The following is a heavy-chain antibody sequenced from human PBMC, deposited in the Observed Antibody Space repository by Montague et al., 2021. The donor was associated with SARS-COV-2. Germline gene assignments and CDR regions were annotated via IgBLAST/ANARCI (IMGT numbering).Heavy chain of an antibody. Sequence: SLRLSCSASGFTFSSYALHWVRQAPGKGPGWVAVISYNGRNTQYXDSVKGRATISRDNSKNTLYLQVNSLRTDDTAVYYCAREPKPVGYSYGYTFFEYWGQGTLVTVSS. J-gene: IGHJ4*02. V-gene: IGHV3-30*03. CDR2: ISYNGRNT. CDR3: AREPKPVGYSYGYTFFEY. CDR1: GFTFSSYA. D-gene: IGHD5-18*01.